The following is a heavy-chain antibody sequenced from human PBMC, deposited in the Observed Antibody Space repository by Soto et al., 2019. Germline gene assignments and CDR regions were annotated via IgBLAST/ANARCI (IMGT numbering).Heavy chain of an antibody. J-gene: IGHJ4*02. D-gene: IGHD3-22*01. Sequence: SETLSLTCTVSGGSIISYYWSWIRQPAEKGLEWIGRIYSSGTTNYNPSLKSRVTMSVDTSKNQFSLKLSSVTAADTAVYYCARDVVNYYDSSGYFDYWGRGTLVTVS. CDR3: ARDVVNYYDSSGYFDY. CDR1: GGSIISYY. CDR2: IYSSGTT. V-gene: IGHV4-4*07.